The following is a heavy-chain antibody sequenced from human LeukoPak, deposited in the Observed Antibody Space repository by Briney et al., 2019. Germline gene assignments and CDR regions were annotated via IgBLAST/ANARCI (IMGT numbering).Heavy chain of an antibody. Sequence: SQTLSLTCAISGDSVSSNRAAWNWIRQSPSRGLEWLGRTYYRSKWYNDYAVSVKSRITISPDTSKNQFSLQLNSVTPEDTAVYFCARDLAVAGTPHFDYWGQGTLVTVSS. CDR2: TYYRSKWYN. J-gene: IGHJ4*02. V-gene: IGHV6-1*01. CDR1: GDSVSSNRAA. CDR3: ARDLAVAGTPHFDY. D-gene: IGHD6-19*01.